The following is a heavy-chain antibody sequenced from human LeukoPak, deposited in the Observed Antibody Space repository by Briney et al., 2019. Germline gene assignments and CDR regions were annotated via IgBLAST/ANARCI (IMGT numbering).Heavy chain of an antibody. CDR1: GYTFTSYY. J-gene: IGHJ3*02. CDR2: INPSGGST. CDR3: ARDRFVVVPAAPHGDAFDI. D-gene: IGHD2-2*01. Sequence: ASVKVSCKASGYTFTSYYMHWVRQAPGQGLEWMGIINPSGGSTSYAQKFQGRVTVTRDMSTSTVYMELSSLRSEDTAVYYCARDRFVVVPAAPHGDAFDIWGQGTMVTVSS. V-gene: IGHV1-46*01.